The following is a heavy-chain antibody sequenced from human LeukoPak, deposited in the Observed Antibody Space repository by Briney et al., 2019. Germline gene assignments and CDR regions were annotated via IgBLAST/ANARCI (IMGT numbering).Heavy chain of an antibody. CDR1: GYTFTGYY. D-gene: IGHD2-15*01. J-gene: IGHJ6*03. CDR2: INPNNGGT. V-gene: IGHV1-2*02. Sequence: GASVKVSCKASGYTFTGYYIHWVRQAPGQGLELMGWINPNNGGTNYAQKFQGRVTMTRDTSISTAYVELSGLRSDDTAVYYCARSSRPCSGGSCYLYSYYYHNMDVWGKGTTVTISS. CDR3: ARSSRPCSGGSCYLYSYYYHNMDV.